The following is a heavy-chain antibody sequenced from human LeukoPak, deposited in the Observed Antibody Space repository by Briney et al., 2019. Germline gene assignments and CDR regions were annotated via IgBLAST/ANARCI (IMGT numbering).Heavy chain of an antibody. CDR1: GFTFSFYA. CDR2: ISGSGGST. J-gene: IGHJ4*02. V-gene: IGHV3-23*01. Sequence: GGSLRLSCAASGFTFSFYAMSWVRQPPGKGLEWVSAISGSGGSTYYADSVKGRFTISRDNSKNTLYLQMNSLRAEDTAVYYCAKDGPDHDYGDYVDYWGQGTLVTVSS. D-gene: IGHD4-17*01. CDR3: AKDGPDHDYGDYVDY.